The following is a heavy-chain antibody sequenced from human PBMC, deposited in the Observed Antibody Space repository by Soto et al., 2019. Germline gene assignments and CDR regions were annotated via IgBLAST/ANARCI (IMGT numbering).Heavy chain of an antibody. Sequence: SVKVSCKASGDTFNNYAISWVRQAPGQGLEWVGGIIPNVDAANSAQKFQGRVTITADESTSTAYMELSRLSSEDTAVYYCAKRSDYDASSSLDIPEIYYPYVSLGVWGEGTADTV. CDR2: IIPNVDAA. J-gene: IGHJ6*02. CDR1: GDTFNNYA. V-gene: IGHV1-69*13. CDR3: AKRSDYDASSSLDIPEIYYPYVSLGV. D-gene: IGHD3-22*01.